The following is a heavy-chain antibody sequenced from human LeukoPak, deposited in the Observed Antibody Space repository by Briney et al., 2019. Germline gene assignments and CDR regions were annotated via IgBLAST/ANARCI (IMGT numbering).Heavy chain of an antibody. CDR3: SSYSSSLDAFNI. Sequence: PGGSLRLSCTASGFSFGDYGMSWLRQAPGKGLEWVGFIRSNAYGGTTEYAASVKGRFTISRDDSKSIAYLQMNSLKTEDTGVYYCSSYSSSLDAFNIWGQGTMATVSS. J-gene: IGHJ3*02. CDR2: IRSNAYGGTT. D-gene: IGHD6-13*01. V-gene: IGHV3-49*03. CDR1: GFSFGDYG.